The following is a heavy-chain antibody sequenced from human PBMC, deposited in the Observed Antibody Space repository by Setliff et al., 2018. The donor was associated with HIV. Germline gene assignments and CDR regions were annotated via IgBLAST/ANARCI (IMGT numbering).Heavy chain of an antibody. CDR1: GGSVDSRDYY. CDR2: IFYSGTT. D-gene: IGHD6-6*01. Sequence: PSETLSLTCAASGGSVDSRDYYWGWIRQPPGKGLEWIGSIFYSGTTYYNPSLKRRVTISVDTSKNQFSLKLSSVTAADTAVYYCARGGRSLAAQTWFDPWGQGTLVTVSS. CDR3: ARGGRSLAAQTWFDP. J-gene: IGHJ5*02. V-gene: IGHV4-39*01.